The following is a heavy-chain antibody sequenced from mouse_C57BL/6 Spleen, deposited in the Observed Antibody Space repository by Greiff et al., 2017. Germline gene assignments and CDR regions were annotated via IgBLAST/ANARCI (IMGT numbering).Heavy chain of an antibody. CDR1: GYTFTSYW. Sequence: QVQLQQSGAELVKPGASVKLSCKASGYTFTSYWMQWVKQRPGQGLEWIGEIDPSDSYTNYNQKFKGKATLTVDTSSSTAYMQLSSLTSEDSAVYYCARVYSNYDGEMDYWGQGTSVTVSS. CDR3: ARVYSNYDGEMDY. V-gene: IGHV1-50*01. CDR2: IDPSDSYT. D-gene: IGHD2-5*01. J-gene: IGHJ4*01.